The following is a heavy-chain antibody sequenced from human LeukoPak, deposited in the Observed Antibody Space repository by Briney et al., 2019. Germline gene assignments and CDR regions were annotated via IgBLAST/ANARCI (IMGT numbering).Heavy chain of an antibody. Sequence: SQTLSLTCTVSGGSISSGGYGWRWIRQHPGKGLEWIGYIYYSGSTYYNPSLKSRVTISVDTSKNQFSLKLSSVTAADPAVYYCARIPLSYCTHGVCCCIDAFDLWGQGTMVTVSS. V-gene: IGHV4-31*03. CDR3: ARIPLSYCTHGVCCCIDAFDL. CDR1: GGSISSGGYG. J-gene: IGHJ3*01. CDR2: IYYSGST. D-gene: IGHD2-8*01.